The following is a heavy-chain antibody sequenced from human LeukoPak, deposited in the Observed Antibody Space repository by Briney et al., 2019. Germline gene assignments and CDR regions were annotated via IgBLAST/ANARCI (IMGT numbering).Heavy chain of an antibody. D-gene: IGHD1-1*01. Sequence: GGSLRLSCAASGFTFSNYAMSWVRQAPGKGLEWVSAISGSASSTYHADSVKGRFTISRDNSKNTLYLQMNSLKTEDTAVYYCLATLTTTAHWGQGTLVTVSS. V-gene: IGHV3-23*01. CDR3: LATLTTTAH. CDR2: ISGSASST. J-gene: IGHJ4*02. CDR1: GFTFSNYA.